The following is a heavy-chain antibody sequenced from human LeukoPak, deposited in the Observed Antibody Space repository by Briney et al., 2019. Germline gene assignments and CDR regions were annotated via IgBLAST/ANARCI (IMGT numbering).Heavy chain of an antibody. J-gene: IGHJ4*02. CDR2: ISGSGGST. Sequence: PGGSLRLSCAASGFTFSSYAMSWVRQAPGKGLEWVSAISGSGGSTYYADSVKGRFTISRDNSKNTLYLQMNSLRAEDTAVYYCAEALVVYDSSGYYPFDYWGQGTLVTVSS. CDR3: AEALVVYDSSGYYPFDY. V-gene: IGHV3-23*01. D-gene: IGHD3-22*01. CDR1: GFTFSSYA.